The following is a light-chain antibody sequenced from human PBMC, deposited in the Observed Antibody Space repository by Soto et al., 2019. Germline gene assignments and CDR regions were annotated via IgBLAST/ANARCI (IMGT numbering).Light chain of an antibody. CDR2: EDN. J-gene: IGLJ2*01. CDR3: QSYDSSNHCVV. Sequence: NFMLTQPHSVSESPGKTVTISCTRSSGSIASNYVQWYQQRPGSAPTTVIYEDNQRPSGVPARFSGSIDSSSNSASLTISGLKTEDEADCYCQSYDSSNHCVVFGGGTKLTVL. CDR1: SGSIASNY. V-gene: IGLV6-57*04.